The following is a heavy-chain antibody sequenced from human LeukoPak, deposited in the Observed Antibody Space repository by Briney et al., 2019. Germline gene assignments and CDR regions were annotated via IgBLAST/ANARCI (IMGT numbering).Heavy chain of an antibody. CDR2: MNPKSGDT. J-gene: IGHJ6*03. Sequence: GASVTVSCKSSGYRFTGYYLHWLRQAPGQGLEWMGWMNPKSGDTDYARKFQGRVTMTRDTSISTAYMELTRLRSDDTAVYFCARGSDYDDYFYMDFWGKGTTVTVSS. CDR1: GYRFTGYY. V-gene: IGHV1-2*02. CDR3: ARGSDYDDYFYMDF.